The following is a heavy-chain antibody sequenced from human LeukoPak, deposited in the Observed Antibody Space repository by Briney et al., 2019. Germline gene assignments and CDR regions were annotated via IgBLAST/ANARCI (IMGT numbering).Heavy chain of an antibody. CDR1: GASVSSSH. Sequence: SSETLSLTCVVSGASVSSSHWNWIRQLPGKGLEWIGCLSYTGKTDYNPSLTSRVTISLDASKNQVSLKLRSLTAADTAVYCCSEGYFEPFDHWGQGTLVTVSS. CDR2: LSYTGKT. J-gene: IGHJ4*02. V-gene: IGHV4-59*02. CDR3: SEGYFEPFDH. D-gene: IGHD2/OR15-2a*01.